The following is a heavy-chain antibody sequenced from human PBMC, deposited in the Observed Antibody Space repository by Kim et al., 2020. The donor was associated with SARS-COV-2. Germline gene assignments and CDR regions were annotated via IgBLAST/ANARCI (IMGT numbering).Heavy chain of an antibody. D-gene: IGHD2-2*02. CDR3: ARRRAGVVPSPILGIGPHYDYYAMDV. V-gene: IGHV4-34*01. CDR2: INHSGST. CDR1: GGSFSGFH. Sequence: SETLSLTCAVYGGSFSGFHWSWIRQPPGKGLEWIGEINHSGSTNYNPSLKSRVTITVDTYKSKFSLKLNFVPAADTAVYYCARRRAGVVPSPILGIGPHYDYYAMDVWGRGTTVTVSS. J-gene: IGHJ6*02.